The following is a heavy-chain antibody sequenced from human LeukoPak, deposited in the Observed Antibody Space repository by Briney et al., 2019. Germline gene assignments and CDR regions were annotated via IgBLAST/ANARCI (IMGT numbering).Heavy chain of an antibody. CDR1: GFTFSSYG. CDR3: AKVGRYFDSHYFDY. Sequence: SGGSLRLSCAASGFTFSSYGMSWVRQAPGKGLEWVSAISGSGGSTYYADSVKGRFTISRDNSKNTLYLQMNSLRAEDTAVYYCAKVGRYFDSHYFDYWGQGTLVTVSS. V-gene: IGHV3-23*01. J-gene: IGHJ4*02. D-gene: IGHD3-9*01. CDR2: ISGSGGST.